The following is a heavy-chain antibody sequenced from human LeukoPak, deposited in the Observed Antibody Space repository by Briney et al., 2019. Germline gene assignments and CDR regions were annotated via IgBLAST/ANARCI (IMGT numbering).Heavy chain of an antibody. Sequence: GGSLILSCAASGFNYSHYGMHCVRQAPGKGREWVAVLWFDGPQKYYGDAVNGRFTSSRDNSMKTLFLQMNSLRGDDTAVYYCAKDAQRGFDYSNSLESWGQGTLVTVSS. D-gene: IGHD4-11*01. CDR2: LWFDGPQK. V-gene: IGHV3-33*06. CDR1: GFNYSHYG. CDR3: AKDAQRGFDYSNSLES. J-gene: IGHJ5*01.